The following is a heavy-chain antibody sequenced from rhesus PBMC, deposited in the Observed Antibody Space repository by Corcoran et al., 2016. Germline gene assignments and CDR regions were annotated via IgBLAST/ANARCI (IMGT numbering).Heavy chain of an antibody. J-gene: IGHJ4*01. CDR3: ARSWGSRYYFDY. CDR2: ISGSGGST. Sequence: QLQLQESGPGLVKPSETLSLTCAVSGGSISSNYWSWIRQPPGKGLEWIGRISGSGGSTEYNPSLKVRVTISTVTSKNQFSLKLSSVTAADTAVYYCARSWGSRYYFDYWGQGVLVTVSS. D-gene: IGHD4-29*01. V-gene: IGHV4-173*01. CDR1: GGSISSNY.